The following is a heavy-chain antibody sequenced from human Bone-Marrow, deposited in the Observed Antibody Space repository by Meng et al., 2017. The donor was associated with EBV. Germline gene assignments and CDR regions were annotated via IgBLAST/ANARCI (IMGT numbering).Heavy chain of an antibody. D-gene: IGHD4-17*01. V-gene: IGHV3-30-3*01. J-gene: IGHJ5*02. CDR3: ARDQGYGNNWFDP. Sequence: GPLVESGVGVAHPVRSLRISCAASGFTCSSYAMHWVRQAPGKGLEWVAVISYDGSNKYYADSVKGRFTISRDNSKNTLYLQMNSLRAEDTAVYYCARDQGYGNNWFDPWGQGTLVTVSS. CDR2: ISYDGSNK. CDR1: GFTCSSYA.